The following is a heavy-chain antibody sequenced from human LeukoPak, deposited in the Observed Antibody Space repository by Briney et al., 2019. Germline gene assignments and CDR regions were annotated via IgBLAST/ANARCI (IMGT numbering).Heavy chain of an antibody. CDR3: ARGDPVVTAPLDY. V-gene: IGHV3-48*04. J-gene: IGHJ4*02. CDR1: GFTFSSYS. D-gene: IGHD2-21*02. Sequence: GGSLRLSCAASGFTFSSYSMNWVRQAPGKGLEWVSYISSSSSTIYYADSVKGRFTISRDNAKNSLYLQMNSLRAEDTAVYYCARGDPVVTAPLDYWGQGTLVTVSS. CDR2: ISSSSSTI.